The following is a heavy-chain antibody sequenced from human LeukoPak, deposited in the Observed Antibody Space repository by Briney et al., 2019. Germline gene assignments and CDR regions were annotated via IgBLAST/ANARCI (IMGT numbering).Heavy chain of an antibody. CDR2: INPSGGST. CDR3: ARSTHYYDSSGYFDY. CDR1: GYTFTSYY. D-gene: IGHD3-22*01. J-gene: IGHJ4*02. Sequence: AASVKVSCKSSGYTFTSYYMHWVRQAPGQGLEWMGIINPSGGSTSYAQKFQGRVTMTRDMSTSIVYMELSSLRSEDTAVYYCARSTHYYDSSGYFDYWGQGTLVTVSS. V-gene: IGHV1-46*01.